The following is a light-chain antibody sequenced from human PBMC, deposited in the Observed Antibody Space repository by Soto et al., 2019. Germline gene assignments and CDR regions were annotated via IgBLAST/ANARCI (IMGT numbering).Light chain of an antibody. CDR3: QQYGSSPRT. V-gene: IGKV3-20*01. Sequence: EIVLTQSPGTLSLCPGERATLSCRASQSVSSIFLAWYQHKPGQAPRLLIYGASTRATGIPDRFSGSGSGTDFILTISRLEPEDFAVYYCQQYGSSPRTFGHGTRVEIK. CDR1: QSVSSIF. J-gene: IGKJ1*01. CDR2: GAS.